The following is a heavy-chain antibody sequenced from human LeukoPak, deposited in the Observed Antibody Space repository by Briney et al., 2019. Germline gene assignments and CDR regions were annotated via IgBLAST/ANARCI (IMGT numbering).Heavy chain of an antibody. V-gene: IGHV3-23*01. CDR3: AKGYSSSWDYDY. D-gene: IGHD6-13*01. J-gene: IGHJ4*02. Sequence: QPGGSLRLSCAASGFTFSSYTMSWVRQAPGKGLEWVSAISGSGGSTYYADSVKGRFTISRDNSKNTLYLQMNSLRAEDTAVYYCAKGYSSSWDYDYWGQGTLVTVSS. CDR1: GFTFSSYT. CDR2: ISGSGGST.